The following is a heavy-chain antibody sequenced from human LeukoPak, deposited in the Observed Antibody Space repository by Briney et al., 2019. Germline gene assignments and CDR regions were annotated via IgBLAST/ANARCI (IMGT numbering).Heavy chain of an antibody. Sequence: GGSLRLSCAASGFTFNNYWMIWVRQAPGKGLEWVANIKPDGTKIYYLDSVKGRFTISRDNAKNSLYLQMNSLRAEDTAVYYCAKDPTGYYDFWRSSSPAFPPGDYWGQGTLVTVSS. CDR2: IKPDGTKI. V-gene: IGHV3-7*01. CDR3: AKDPTGYYDFWRSSSPAFPPGDY. D-gene: IGHD3-3*01. J-gene: IGHJ4*02. CDR1: GFTFNNYW.